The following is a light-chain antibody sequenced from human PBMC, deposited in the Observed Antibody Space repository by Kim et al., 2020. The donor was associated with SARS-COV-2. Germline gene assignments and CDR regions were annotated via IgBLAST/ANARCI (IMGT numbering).Light chain of an antibody. J-gene: IGLJ1*01. V-gene: IGLV2-11*01. CDR1: GSDVGAYNY. Sequence: QSALTQPRSVSGSPGQSVTISCTGTGSDVGAYNYVSWYQQHPGKAPKLMIYDVSKRPSGVPVPDRFSGSKSGNTASLTISGLQAEDEADYYCCSYAGSYTYVFGTGTKVTVL. CDR3: CSYAGSYTYV. CDR2: DVS.